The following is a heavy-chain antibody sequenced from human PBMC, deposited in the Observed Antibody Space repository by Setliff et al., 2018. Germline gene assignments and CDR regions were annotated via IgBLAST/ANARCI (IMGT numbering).Heavy chain of an antibody. CDR1: GYSFTGYY. CDR2: IKPSNGDT. Sequence: GASVKVSCKASGYSFTGYYVNWVRQAPGQGLEWMGWIKPSNGDTNYAQKFQGRVTMTRDTSINTVYMDLSGLTSDDTAVYYCLGSLRKINSFDIWGQGTMVTVSS. D-gene: IGHD3-16*01. CDR3: LGSLRKINSFDI. V-gene: IGHV1-2*02. J-gene: IGHJ3*02.